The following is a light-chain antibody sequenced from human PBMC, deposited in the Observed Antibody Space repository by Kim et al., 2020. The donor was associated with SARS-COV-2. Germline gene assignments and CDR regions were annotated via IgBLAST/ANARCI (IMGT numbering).Light chain of an antibody. Sequence: SPGVGDTLASRCRQSVSIKNLVGCHQKTAQDPRILIYSAASRAAGTPERFSGSGSATEYILPISSLEHEDYAVYYCQQWCDADWTFGQGTKVDIK. J-gene: IGKJ1*01. CDR2: SAA. V-gene: IGKV3-20*01. CDR1: QSVSIKN. CDR3: QQWCDADWT.